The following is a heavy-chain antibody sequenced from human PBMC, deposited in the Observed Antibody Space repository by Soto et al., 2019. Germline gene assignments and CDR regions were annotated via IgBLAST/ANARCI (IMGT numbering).Heavy chain of an antibody. V-gene: IGHV4-30-4*01. Sequence: SETLSLTCTVSGGSISSGDYYWSWIRQPPGKGLEWIGYIYYSGSTYYNPSLKSRVAISIDTSKNQFSPKLSSVTAADTAVYYCTREGPLVQGYWGQGTLVTVSS. CDR1: GGSISSGDYY. D-gene: IGHD6-6*01. CDR3: TREGPLVQGY. CDR2: IYYSGST. J-gene: IGHJ4*02.